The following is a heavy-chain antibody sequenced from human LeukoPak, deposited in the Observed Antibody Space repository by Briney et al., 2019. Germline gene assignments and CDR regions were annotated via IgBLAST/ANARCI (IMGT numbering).Heavy chain of an antibody. CDR3: ARGQKYGDPPDY. CDR1: GGTFSSYA. D-gene: IGHD4-17*01. Sequence: SVKVSCKASGGTFSSYAISWVRQAPGQGLEWMGRIIPILGIANYAQKFQGRVTITADKSTSTAYMELSSLRAEDTAVYYCARGQKYGDPPDYWGQGTLVTVSS. J-gene: IGHJ4*02. V-gene: IGHV1-69*04. CDR2: IIPILGIA.